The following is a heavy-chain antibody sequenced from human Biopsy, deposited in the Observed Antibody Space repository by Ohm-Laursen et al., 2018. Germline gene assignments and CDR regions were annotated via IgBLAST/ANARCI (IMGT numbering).Heavy chain of an antibody. CDR2: IRDKASSYTI. J-gene: IGHJ4*02. V-gene: IGHV3-72*01. Sequence: SLRLSCAASGFTFNDVYMHWVRQAPGKGLEWVDRIRDKASSYTIEYATTVKGRFTISRDDSKNSVYLQTNSLKTEDTAVYYCGSAATFGASHHWPHFWGQGTLVTVSS. CDR1: GFTFNDVY. CDR3: GSAATFGASHHWPHF. D-gene: IGHD4/OR15-4a*01.